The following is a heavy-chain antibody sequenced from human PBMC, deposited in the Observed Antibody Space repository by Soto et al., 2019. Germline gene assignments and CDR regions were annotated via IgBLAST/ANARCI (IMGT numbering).Heavy chain of an antibody. CDR3: ARGVLRYFDWFNHYGMDV. CDR1: GFTFRSYD. CDR2: IGTAGYT. J-gene: IGHJ6*02. Sequence: GGSLRLSCAASGFTFRSYDMHWVRRATGKGLECVSAIGTAGYTYYPGSVKGRFTLSRENAKISLYLQMNSLRAGDTAVYYCARGVLRYFDWFNHYGMDVWGQGTTVTVSS. D-gene: IGHD3-9*01. V-gene: IGHV3-13*01.